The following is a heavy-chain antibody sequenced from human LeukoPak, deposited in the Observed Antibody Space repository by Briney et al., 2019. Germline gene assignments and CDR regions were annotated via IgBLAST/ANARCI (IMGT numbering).Heavy chain of an antibody. D-gene: IGHD3-10*01. CDR1: GFTFSSYA. V-gene: IGHV3-30*04. CDR2: ISYDGGNK. CDR3: ARDSFDPTGFDP. Sequence: GRSLRLSCAASGFTFSSYAIHWVRQAPGKGLXXVAAISYDGGNKYYADSVKGRFTISRDNSKNTLYLQVNSLRAEDTAVYYCARDSFDPTGFDPWGQGTLVTVSS. J-gene: IGHJ5*02.